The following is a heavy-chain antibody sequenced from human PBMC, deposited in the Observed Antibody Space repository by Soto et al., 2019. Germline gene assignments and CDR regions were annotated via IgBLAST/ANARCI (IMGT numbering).Heavy chain of an antibody. CDR3: ARGPWRQDGSSWCYFGLNE. Sequence: PSETLSLTCTLSGDSISGYYWSWIRHPPGKGLEWIGYIYYSGTTTYSPSLKSRGTISIDTSKSQFSLTLSSVTAADTAVYYCARGPWRQDGSSWCYFGLNERGQET. CDR1: GDSISGYY. CDR2: IYYSGTT. J-gene: IGHJ6*02. D-gene: IGHD6-13*01. V-gene: IGHV4-59*01.